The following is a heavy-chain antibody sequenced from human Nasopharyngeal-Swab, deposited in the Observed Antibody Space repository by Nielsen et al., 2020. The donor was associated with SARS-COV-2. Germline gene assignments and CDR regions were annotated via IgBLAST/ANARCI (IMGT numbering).Heavy chain of an antibody. D-gene: IGHD5-12*01. V-gene: IGHV3-23*01. Sequence: GESLKISCAASGFTVSSNYMSWVRQAPGKGLEWVSAISGSGGSTYYADSVKGRFTISRDNSKNTLYLQMNSLRAEDTAVYYCAKGWLRHLVYYGMDVWGQGTTVTVSS. J-gene: IGHJ6*02. CDR3: AKGWLRHLVYYGMDV. CDR2: ISGSGGST. CDR1: GFTVSSNY.